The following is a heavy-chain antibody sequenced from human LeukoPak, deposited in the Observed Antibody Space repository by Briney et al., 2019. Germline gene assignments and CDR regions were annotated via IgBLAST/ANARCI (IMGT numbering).Heavy chain of an antibody. CDR3: ARAYDFWSGYYY. J-gene: IGHJ4*02. Sequence: PSETLSLTCTVSGGSISSGGYYWSWIRQPPGKGLEWIGYIYHSGSTYYNPSLKSRVTISVDRSKNQFSLKLSSVTAADTAVYYCARAYDFWSGYYYWGQGTLVTVSS. V-gene: IGHV4-30-2*01. CDR2: IYHSGST. D-gene: IGHD3-3*01. CDR1: GGSISSGGYY.